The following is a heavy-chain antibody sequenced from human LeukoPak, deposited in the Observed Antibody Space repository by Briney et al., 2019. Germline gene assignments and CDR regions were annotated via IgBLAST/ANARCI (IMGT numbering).Heavy chain of an antibody. CDR2: IYYSGST. CDR1: GGSISSYY. V-gene: IGHV4-59*01. J-gene: IGHJ5*02. CDR3: ARDSITIYDTSGPVEPSNWFDP. D-gene: IGHD3-22*01. Sequence: RPSETLSLTCTVSGGSISSYYWSWIRQPPGKGLEWIGYIYYSGSTNYNPSLKSRVTISVDTSKNQFSLKLSSVTAADTAVYYCARDSITIYDTSGPVEPSNWFDPWGQGTLVTVSS.